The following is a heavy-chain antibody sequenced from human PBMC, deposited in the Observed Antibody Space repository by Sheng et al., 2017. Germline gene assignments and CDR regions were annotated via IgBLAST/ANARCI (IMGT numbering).Heavy chain of an antibody. D-gene: IGHD5-12*01. CDR3: ARDTRGYSGYPWSYYYMDV. J-gene: IGHJ6*03. V-gene: IGHV1-18*01. CDR1: GYTFTSYG. CDR2: ISAYNGNT. Sequence: QVQLVQSGAEVKKPGASVKVSCKASGYTFTSYGISWVRQAPGQGLEWMGWISAYNGNTNYAQKLQGRVTMTTDTSTSTAYMELRSLRSDDTAVYYCARDTRGYSGYPWSYYYMDVWGKGTTVTVSS.